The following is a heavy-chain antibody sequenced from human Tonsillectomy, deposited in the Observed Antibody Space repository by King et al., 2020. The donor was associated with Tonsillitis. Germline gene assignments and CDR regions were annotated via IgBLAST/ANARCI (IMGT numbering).Heavy chain of an antibody. D-gene: IGHD6-13*01. Sequence: VQLVESGGGLVQPGRSLRLSCAASGFTFDDYAMHWVRQAPGKGLEWVSGISWNSGNTGCADSVKGRFTISRDNAKNSLHLQMNSLRAEDTALYYCVKDTGLAAAGWYFDLWGRGTLVTVSS. V-gene: IGHV3-9*01. J-gene: IGHJ2*01. CDR2: ISWNSGNT. CDR1: GFTFDDYA. CDR3: VKDTGLAAAGWYFDL.